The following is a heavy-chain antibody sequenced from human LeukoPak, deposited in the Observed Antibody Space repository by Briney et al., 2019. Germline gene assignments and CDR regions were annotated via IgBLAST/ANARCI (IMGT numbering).Heavy chain of an antibody. CDR3: ARRGSRGNYFDY. CDR2: ISYDGSNK. D-gene: IGHD2-15*01. CDR1: GFTFSSYS. Sequence: GGSLRLSCAASGFTFSSYSMNWVRQAPGKGLEWVAVISYDGSNKYYADSVKGRFTISRDNSKNTLYLQMNSLRAEDTAVYYCARRGSRGNYFDYWGQGTLVTVSS. J-gene: IGHJ4*02. V-gene: IGHV3-30*05.